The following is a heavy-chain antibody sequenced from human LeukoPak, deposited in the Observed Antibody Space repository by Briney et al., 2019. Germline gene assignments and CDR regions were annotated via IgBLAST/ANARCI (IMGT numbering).Heavy chain of an antibody. CDR2: ISWNGGNI. CDR3: AKVSIRGRRFDYFDL. CDR1: GFTFDGFA. D-gene: IGHD3-10*01. J-gene: IGHJ4*02. V-gene: IGHV3-9*01. Sequence: GGSLRLSCAASGFTFDGFAMHWVRQAPGKGLEWVSGISWNGGNIDYVDSVKGRFTISRDNAKNSLYLQMNALRTEDTAFYYCAKVSIRGRRFDYFDLWGQGTLVTVSS.